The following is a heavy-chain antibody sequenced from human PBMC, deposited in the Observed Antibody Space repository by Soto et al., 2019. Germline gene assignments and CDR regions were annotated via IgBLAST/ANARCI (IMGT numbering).Heavy chain of an antibody. D-gene: IGHD1-26*01. CDR2: INPHGGST. CDR3: ARSSGGNFGIIIEGTNWFAP. V-gene: IGHV1-46*01. CDR1: RDTFTSYY. Sequence: WASVKVSCKAPRDTFTSYYINWVRQAPGQGLEWMGVINPHGGSTAYAQKFKGGVTLTRDTSASTVYMEVSSLTSEDTAMYYCARSSGGNFGIIIEGTNWFAPWGQGTLVTVSS. J-gene: IGHJ5*02.